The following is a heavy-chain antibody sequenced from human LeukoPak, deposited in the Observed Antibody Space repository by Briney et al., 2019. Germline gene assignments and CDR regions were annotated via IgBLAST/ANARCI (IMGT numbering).Heavy chain of an antibody. Sequence: SETLSLTCTVSGGSISSGSYYWSWIRQAAGKGVEWIGRIYTGGSTNYNPSLKSRVTISVDTSKNQLSLKLSSVTAADTAVYYCARDKRGGSPYYFDYWGQGTPVTVSS. D-gene: IGHD2-15*01. CDR2: IYTGGST. CDR3: ARDKRGGSPYYFDY. J-gene: IGHJ4*02. V-gene: IGHV4-61*02. CDR1: GGSISSGSYY.